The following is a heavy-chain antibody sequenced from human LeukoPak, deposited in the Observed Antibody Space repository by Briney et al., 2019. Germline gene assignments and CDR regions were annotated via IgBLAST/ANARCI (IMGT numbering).Heavy chain of an antibody. CDR2: INPNSGCT. Sequence: ASVKVSCKASGYTFTGYYMHWVRQAPGQGLEWMGWINPNSGCTNYAQKFQGRVTMTRDTSISTAYMELSRLRSDDTAVYYCARGHYGSVTLIDYWGQGTLVTVSS. J-gene: IGHJ4*02. V-gene: IGHV1-2*02. CDR1: GYTFTGYY. CDR3: ARGHYGSVTLIDY. D-gene: IGHD3-10*01.